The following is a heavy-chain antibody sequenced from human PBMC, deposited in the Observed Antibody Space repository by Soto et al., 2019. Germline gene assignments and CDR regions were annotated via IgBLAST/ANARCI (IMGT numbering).Heavy chain of an antibody. D-gene: IGHD3-10*01. CDR3: ARGPMGYFDY. J-gene: IGHJ4*02. V-gene: IGHV4-34*01. Sequence: PSETLSLTYAVYGGYFIGYYWSWIRQPPGKGLEWIGEINHSGSTNYNPSLKSRVTISVDTSKNQFSLKLSSVTAADTAVYYCARGPMGYFDYWGQGTLVTVSS. CDR1: GGYFIGYY. CDR2: INHSGST.